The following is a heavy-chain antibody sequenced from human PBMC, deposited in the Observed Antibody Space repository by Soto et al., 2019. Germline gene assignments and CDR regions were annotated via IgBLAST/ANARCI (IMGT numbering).Heavy chain of an antibody. CDR1: GFTFSSYA. CDR3: TTDSYITSIIVRFDY. CDR2: VKSKTDGGTT. J-gene: IGHJ4*01. Sequence: GGSLRLSCAASGFTFSSYAMSWVRQAPGKGLEWVGRVKSKTDGGTTDFAAPVKGRFAISRDDSKNMVYLEMNSLKTEDTAIYYCTTDSYITSIIVRFDYWGHGTLVAVSS. V-gene: IGHV3-15*01. D-gene: IGHD3-22*01.